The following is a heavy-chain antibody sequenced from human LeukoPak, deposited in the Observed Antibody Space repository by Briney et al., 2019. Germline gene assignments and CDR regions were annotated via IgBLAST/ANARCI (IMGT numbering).Heavy chain of an antibody. CDR2: FSYNGKT. D-gene: IGHD2-21*02. CDR1: GGSINSYY. V-gene: IGHV4-59*08. Sequence: PSETLSLTCTVSGGSINSYYWSWIRQPPGKGLEWIGYFSYNGKTNYNPSLESRVIISVATSKSQFSLKLSSVTAADTAVYYCARHLGVTAAPLGYWGRGTLVTVSS. J-gene: IGHJ4*02. CDR3: ARHLGVTAAPLGY.